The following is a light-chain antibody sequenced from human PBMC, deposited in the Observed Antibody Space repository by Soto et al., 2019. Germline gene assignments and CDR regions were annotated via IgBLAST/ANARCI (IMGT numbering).Light chain of an antibody. Sequence: QPVLTQSPSASASLGASVKLTCTLSSGHSSYAIAWHQQQPEKGPRYLMKLDSDGSHTKGDAIPDRFSGSSSGAERYLPISSLQSEDEADYYCQTWCTGIHVVFGGGTQLTVL. CDR3: QTWCTGIHVV. CDR2: LDSDGSH. CDR1: SGHSSYA. V-gene: IGLV4-69*01. J-gene: IGLJ2*01.